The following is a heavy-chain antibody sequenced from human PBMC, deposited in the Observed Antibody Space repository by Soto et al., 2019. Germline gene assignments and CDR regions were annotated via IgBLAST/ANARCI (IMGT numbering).Heavy chain of an antibody. CDR1: GGSISSYY. Sequence: SETLSLTCTVSGGSISSYYWSWIRQPPGKGLEWIGYIYYSGSTNYNPSLKSRVTISVDTSKNQFSLKLSSVTAADTAVYYCAREVITPYNWFDPWGQGTLVTVSS. CDR3: AREVITPYNWFDP. CDR2: IYYSGST. V-gene: IGHV4-59*01. J-gene: IGHJ5*02. D-gene: IGHD3-22*01.